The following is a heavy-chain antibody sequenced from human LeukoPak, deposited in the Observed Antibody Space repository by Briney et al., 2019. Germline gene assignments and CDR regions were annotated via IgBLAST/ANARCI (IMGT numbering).Heavy chain of an antibody. CDR3: ASDKDYGDYDN. CDR2: ISYDGSNK. CDR1: GFTFSSYA. J-gene: IGHJ4*02. Sequence: PGGSLRLSCAASGFTFSSYAMHWVRQAPGKGLEWVAVISYDGSNKYYADSVKGRFTISRDNSKNTLYLQMNSLRAEDTAVYYCASDKDYGDYDNWGQGTLVTVSS. D-gene: IGHD4-17*01. V-gene: IGHV3-30-3*01.